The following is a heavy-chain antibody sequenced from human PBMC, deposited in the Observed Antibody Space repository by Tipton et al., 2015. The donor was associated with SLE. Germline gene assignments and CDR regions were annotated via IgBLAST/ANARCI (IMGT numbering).Heavy chain of an antibody. D-gene: IGHD6-13*01. CDR1: GYSISSGYY. J-gene: IGHJ6*02. Sequence: TLSLTCTVSGYSISSGYYWGWIRQPPGKGLEWIGYIYYSGSTNYNPSLKSRVTISVDTSKNQFSLKLSSVTAADTAVYYCARANSSSWYGVDYYGMDVWGQGTTVTVSS. CDR2: IYYSGST. CDR3: ARANSSSWYGVDYYGMDV. V-gene: IGHV4-61*01.